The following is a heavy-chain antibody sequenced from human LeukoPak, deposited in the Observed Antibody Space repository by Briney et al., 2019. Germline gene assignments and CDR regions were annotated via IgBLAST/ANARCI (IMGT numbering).Heavy chain of an antibody. CDR2: MNPNSGNT. CDR3: ARGMVRGVIKLVY. CDR1: GYTFTSYG. V-gene: IGHV1-8*02. J-gene: IGHJ4*02. Sequence: GASVKVSCKASGYTFTSYGISWVRQATGQGLEWMGWMNPNSGNTGYAQKFQGRVTMTRNTSISTAYMELSSLRSEDTAVYYCARGMVRGVIKLVYWGQGTLVTVSS. D-gene: IGHD3-10*01.